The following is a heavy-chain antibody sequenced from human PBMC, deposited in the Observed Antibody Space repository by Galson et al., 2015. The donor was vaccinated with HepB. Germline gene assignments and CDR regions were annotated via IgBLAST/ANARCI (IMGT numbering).Heavy chain of an antibody. CDR1: GFTFSNAW. Sequence: SLRLSCAASGFTFSNAWMNWVRQAPGKGLEWVSVIYSGGSTYYADSVKGRFTISRDNSKNTLYLQMNSLRAEDTAVYYCATRSGYYYNFDYWGQGTLVTVSS. CDR2: IYSGGST. V-gene: IGHV3-66*02. CDR3: ATRSGYYYNFDY. D-gene: IGHD3-22*01. J-gene: IGHJ4*02.